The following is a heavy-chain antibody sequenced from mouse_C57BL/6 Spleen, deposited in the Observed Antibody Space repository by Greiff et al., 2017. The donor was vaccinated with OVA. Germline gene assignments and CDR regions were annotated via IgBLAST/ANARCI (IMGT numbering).Heavy chain of an antibody. CDR1: GYTFTSYW. J-gene: IGHJ2*01. Sequence: QVQLQQPGAELVMPGASVKLSCKASGYTFTSYWMHWVKQRPGQGLEWIGEIDPSDSYTNYNQKFKGKSTLTVDKSSSTAYMQRSSLTAEDSAVYYCARYRGETGTFFFDDWGQGTTLTVSS. D-gene: IGHD4-1*01. CDR2: IDPSDSYT. V-gene: IGHV1-69*01. CDR3: ARYRGETGTFFFDD.